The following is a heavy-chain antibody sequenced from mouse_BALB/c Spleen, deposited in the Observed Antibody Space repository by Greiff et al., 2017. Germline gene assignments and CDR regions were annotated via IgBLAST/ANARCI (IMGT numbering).Heavy chain of an antibody. CDR2: ISSGGSYT. CDR1: GFTFSSYG. D-gene: IGHD2-14*01. CDR3: AKHWGTSFHFDY. V-gene: IGHV5-6*01. J-gene: IGHJ2*01. Sequence: VQLKESGGDLVKPGGSLKLSCAASGFTFSSYGMSWVRQTPDKRLEWVATISSGGSYTYYPDSVKGRFTISRDNAKNTLYLQMSSLKSEDTALYCRAKHWGTSFHFDYWGQGTPLTVSS.